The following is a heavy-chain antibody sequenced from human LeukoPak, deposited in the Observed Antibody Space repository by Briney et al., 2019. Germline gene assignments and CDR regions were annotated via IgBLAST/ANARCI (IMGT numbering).Heavy chain of an antibody. J-gene: IGHJ4*02. CDR3: ARDYENGRFDY. Sequence: GGSLRLSCAASGFTFSSYSMNWVRQAPGKGLEWVSSISSSSGYIYYADSVKGRFTISRDNAKNSLYLQMNSLRAEDTAVYYCARDYENGRFDYWGQGTLVTVSS. V-gene: IGHV3-21*01. CDR1: GFTFSSYS. CDR2: ISSSSGYI. D-gene: IGHD3-16*01.